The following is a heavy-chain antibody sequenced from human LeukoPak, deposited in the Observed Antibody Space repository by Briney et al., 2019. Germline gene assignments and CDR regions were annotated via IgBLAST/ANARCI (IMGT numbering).Heavy chain of an antibody. Sequence: SETLSLTCAVYGGSFSGYYWSWIRQPPGKGLEWIGEINHSGSTNYNPSLKSRVTISVDTSKNQFSLKLSSVTAADTAVYYCAREGRSSGWYEGFDYWGQGTLVTVSS. D-gene: IGHD6-19*01. CDR1: GGSFSGYY. CDR2: INHSGST. V-gene: IGHV4-34*01. J-gene: IGHJ4*02. CDR3: AREGRSSGWYEGFDY.